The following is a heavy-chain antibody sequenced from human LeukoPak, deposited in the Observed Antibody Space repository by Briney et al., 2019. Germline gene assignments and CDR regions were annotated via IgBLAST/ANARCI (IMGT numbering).Heavy chain of an antibody. J-gene: IGHJ4*02. Sequence: PGGSLRLSCAASGFTFSTFAMIWVRQPPGKGLEWVSSIFPSGGEIHYADSVRGRFTISRDNSKSTLSLQMNSLRAEDTAIYYCAKSPKPVTAALYFDYWGQGALVTVSS. D-gene: IGHD2-21*02. CDR1: GFTFSTFA. CDR3: AKSPKPVTAALYFDY. CDR2: IFPSGGEI. V-gene: IGHV3-23*01.